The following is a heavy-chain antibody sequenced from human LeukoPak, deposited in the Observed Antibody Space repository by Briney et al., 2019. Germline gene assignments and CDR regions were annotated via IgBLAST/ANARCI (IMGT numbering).Heavy chain of an antibody. CDR1: GYTFTGYY. J-gene: IGHJ3*02. CDR3: ARVGGNQQLATGAFDI. Sequence: GASVKVSCKASGYTFTGYYMHWVRQAPGQGLEWMGWINPNSGGTSYAQKFQGRVTMTRDTSISTAYMELSRLRSDDTAVYYCARVGGNQQLATGAFDIWGQGTMVTVSS. CDR2: INPNSGGT. D-gene: IGHD6-13*01. V-gene: IGHV1-2*02.